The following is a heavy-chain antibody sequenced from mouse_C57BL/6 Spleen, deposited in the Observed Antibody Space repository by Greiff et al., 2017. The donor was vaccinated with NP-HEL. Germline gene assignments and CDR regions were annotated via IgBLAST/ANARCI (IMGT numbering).Heavy chain of an antibody. V-gene: IGHV1-72*01. CDR2: IDPNSGGT. D-gene: IGHD4-1*01. CDR3: ARSGTGTRYFDD. Sequence: QVQLQQSGAELVKPGASVKLSCKASGSTFTSYWMPWVKQRPGRGLEWIGRIDPNSGGTKYNEMFKSKATLTVDKPSSTAYMQLSSLTSEDSAVYYCARSGTGTRYFDDWGQGTTLTVSS. CDR1: GSTFTSYW. J-gene: IGHJ2*01.